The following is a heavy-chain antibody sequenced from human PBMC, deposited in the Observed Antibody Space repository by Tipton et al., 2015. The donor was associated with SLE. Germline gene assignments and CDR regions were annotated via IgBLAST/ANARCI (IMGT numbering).Heavy chain of an antibody. CDR1: GFTFSSFG. CDR3: ATEGSGTYYQEYFQH. J-gene: IGHJ1*01. CDR2: IRYDGSNK. Sequence: SLRLSCAASGFTFSSFGMHWVRQAPGKGLQWVAFIRYDGSNKYYADSVKGRFTISRDNSKNTLYLQMNSLRAEDTALYYCATEGSGTYYQEYFQHWGQGTLVTVSS. D-gene: IGHD3-10*01. V-gene: IGHV3-30*02.